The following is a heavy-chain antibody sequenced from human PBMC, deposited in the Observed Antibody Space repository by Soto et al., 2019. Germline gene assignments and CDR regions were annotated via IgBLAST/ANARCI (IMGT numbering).Heavy chain of an antibody. V-gene: IGHV4-59*01. Sequence: SETLSLTCTVSGGSISSYYWSWIRQPPGKGLEWIGYIYYSGSTNYNPSLKSRVTISVDTSKNQFSLKLSSVTAADTAVYYCARSTVVVAANWFDPWGQGTLVTVSS. CDR3: ARSTVVVAANWFDP. CDR1: GGSISSYY. D-gene: IGHD2-15*01. CDR2: IYYSGST. J-gene: IGHJ5*02.